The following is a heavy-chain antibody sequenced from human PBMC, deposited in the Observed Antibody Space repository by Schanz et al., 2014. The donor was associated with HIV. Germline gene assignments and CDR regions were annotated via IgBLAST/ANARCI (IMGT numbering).Heavy chain of an antibody. J-gene: IGHJ2*01. V-gene: IGHV3-7*01. CDR1: GFTFSTHW. CDR2: IKQDGSEK. CDR3: ARVKYCSGTSCPWSWYFDL. D-gene: IGHD2-2*01. Sequence: EEQLVESGGGLVQPGGSLRLSCAASGFTFSTHWMSWVRQAPGKGLEWVANIKQDGSEKYYVDSVKGRFTISRDNPKTSLYLQMSSLRAGDTAVYYCARVKYCSGTSCPWSWYFDLWGRGTLVTVSS.